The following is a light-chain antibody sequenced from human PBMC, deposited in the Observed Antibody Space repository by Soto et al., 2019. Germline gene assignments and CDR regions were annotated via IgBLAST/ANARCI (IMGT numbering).Light chain of an antibody. CDR3: QQSYSTPQT. CDR2: AAS. J-gene: IGKJ2*01. Sequence: DIQMTQSPSSLSASVGDRVTITCRATQSISSYLNWYQQKPGKAPKLLIYAASSLQSWVPSRFSGSGSGTDFTPTISSLQPEDFATYYCQQSYSTPQTFGQGTKLEIK. V-gene: IGKV1-39*01. CDR1: QSISSY.